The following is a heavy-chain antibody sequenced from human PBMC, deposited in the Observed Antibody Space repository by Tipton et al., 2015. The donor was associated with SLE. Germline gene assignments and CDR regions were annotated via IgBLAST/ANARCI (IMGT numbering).Heavy chain of an antibody. Sequence: GSLRLSCAASGFTFSSYWMSWVRQAPGKGLEWVANIKQDGSEKYYVDSVKGRFTISRDNAKNSLYLQMNSLRAEDTAVYYCARDGELAARLHYYDSRGGLDYWGQGTLVTVSS. D-gene: IGHD3-22*01. J-gene: IGHJ4*02. V-gene: IGHV3-7*01. CDR2: IKQDGSEK. CDR3: ARDGELAARLHYYDSRGGLDY. CDR1: GFTFSSYW.